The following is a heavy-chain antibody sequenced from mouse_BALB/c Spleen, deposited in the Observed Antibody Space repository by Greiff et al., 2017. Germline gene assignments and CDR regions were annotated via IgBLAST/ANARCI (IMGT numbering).Heavy chain of an antibody. D-gene: IGHD1-1*01. J-gene: IGHJ4*01. CDR1: GYTLPSYW. CDR2: IDPSDSYT. V-gene: IGHV1-69*02. Sequence: VQLQQPGAELVKPGASVKLSCKASGYTLPSYWMPWVKQRPGQGLEWIGEIDPSDSYTNYNQQFMGKATLNVDKSSSPAYRQLSSLASEDSAVDYCARGSYYDWGQGTSVTVSS. CDR3: ARGSYYD.